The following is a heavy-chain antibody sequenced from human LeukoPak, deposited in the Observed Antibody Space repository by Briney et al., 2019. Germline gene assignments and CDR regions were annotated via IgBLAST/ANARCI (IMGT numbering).Heavy chain of an antibody. V-gene: IGHV3-23*01. CDR2: ITSGFTP. D-gene: IGHD1-26*01. CDR1: GLTFSNYA. Sequence: GGSLRLSCAASGLTFSNYAMSWFRQAPGKGLEWVSGITSGFTPHYADSVKGRFTISRDNSKNTLYLQMNSLRAEDTALYYCAKHPSVGNFDYWGRGTLVTVSS. CDR3: AKHPSVGNFDY. J-gene: IGHJ4*02.